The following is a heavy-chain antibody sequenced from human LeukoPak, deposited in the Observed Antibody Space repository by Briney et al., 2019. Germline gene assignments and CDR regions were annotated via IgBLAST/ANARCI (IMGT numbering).Heavy chain of an antibody. CDR3: ARDFGDSSGYHFGSTDYYGMDV. Sequence: GGSLRLSCAASGFTVSSNHMTWVRQAPGKGLEWVSVIYSGGSTYYADSVKGRFTISRDNSKNTLYLQMNSLRVEDTAVYYCARDFGDSSGYHFGSTDYYGMDVWGQGTTVTVSS. CDR1: GFTVSSNH. J-gene: IGHJ6*02. CDR2: IYSGGST. D-gene: IGHD3-22*01. V-gene: IGHV3-53*01.